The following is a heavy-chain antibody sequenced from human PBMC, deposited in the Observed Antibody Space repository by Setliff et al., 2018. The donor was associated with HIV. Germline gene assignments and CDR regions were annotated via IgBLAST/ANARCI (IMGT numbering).Heavy chain of an antibody. V-gene: IGHV1-8*03. CDR1: GYTFTSYY. CDR2: MNPNSGNT. Sequence: ASAKVSCKASGYTFTSYYMRWVRQATGQGLEWMGWMNPNSGNTGYAKKFQGRVTITTDESTSTAYMELSSLRSEDTAVYYCARATEYYGSGSYYRVFAYWGQGTLVTVSS. J-gene: IGHJ4*02. D-gene: IGHD3-10*01. CDR3: ARATEYYGSGSYYRVFAY.